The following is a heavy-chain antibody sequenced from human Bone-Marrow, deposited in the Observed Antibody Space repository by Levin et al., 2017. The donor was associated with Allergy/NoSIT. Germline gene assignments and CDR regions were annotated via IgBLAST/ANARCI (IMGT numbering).Heavy chain of an antibody. CDR3: AKEGPYWNYFDS. CDR1: GFTFSSFA. V-gene: IGHV3-23*01. Sequence: GGSLRLSCAASGFTFSSFAMSWVRQAPGKGLEWVSSINVNGGRTNYADSVKGRFTVSRDNSKDTLYLQMSSLRVEDTAVYYCAKEGPYWNYFDSWGQGTLVTVSS. J-gene: IGHJ4*02. D-gene: IGHD1-1*01. CDR2: INVNGGRT.